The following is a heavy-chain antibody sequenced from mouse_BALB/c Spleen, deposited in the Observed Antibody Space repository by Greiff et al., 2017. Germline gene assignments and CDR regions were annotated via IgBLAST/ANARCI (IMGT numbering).Heavy chain of an antibody. Sequence: EVKLVESGGGLVQPGGSRKLSCAASGFTFSSFGMHWVRQAPEKGLEWVAYISSGSSTIYYADTVKGRFTISRDNPKNTLFLQMTSLRSEDTAMYYCARESSNLFDYWGQGTPVTVSS. CDR1: GFTFSSFG. V-gene: IGHV5-17*02. D-gene: IGHD2-5*01. CDR2: ISSGSSTI. CDR3: ARESSNLFDY. J-gene: IGHJ2*01.